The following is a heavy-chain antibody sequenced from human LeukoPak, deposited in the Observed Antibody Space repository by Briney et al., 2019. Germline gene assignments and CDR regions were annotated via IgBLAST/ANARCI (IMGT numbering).Heavy chain of an antibody. J-gene: IGHJ4*02. Sequence: SETLSLTCAVYGGSFSGYYWSWIRQPPGKGLEWIENINYSGDTYYNPSLKSRVTISVDTSKNQFSLKLRSVTAADTAVYYCVRLLSATGNFDYWGQGALVTVSS. CDR2: INYSGDT. CDR1: GGSFSGYY. CDR3: VRLLSATGNFDY. D-gene: IGHD1-1*01. V-gene: IGHV4-34*01.